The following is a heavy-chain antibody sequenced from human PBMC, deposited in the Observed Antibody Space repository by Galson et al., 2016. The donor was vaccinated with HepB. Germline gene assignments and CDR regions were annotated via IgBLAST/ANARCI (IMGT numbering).Heavy chain of an antibody. Sequence: CAISGDSVSSNNAGWNWIRQSPSRGLEWLGRTFYRSNWQNDYAESVKSRITINPDTSKNQFSLHLSSVTPEDTGVYYCARSYLLGRGFGWWGPGTPVTSSS. D-gene: IGHD3-10*01. V-gene: IGHV6-1*01. CDR2: TFYRSNWQN. J-gene: IGHJ4*02. CDR3: ARSYLLGRGFGW. CDR1: GDSVSSNNAG.